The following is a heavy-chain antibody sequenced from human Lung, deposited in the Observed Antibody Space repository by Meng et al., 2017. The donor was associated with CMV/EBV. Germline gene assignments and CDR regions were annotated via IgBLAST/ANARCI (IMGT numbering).Heavy chain of an antibody. CDR3: CRPTAVPNSPTDY. CDR2: IRSKASNYAT. D-gene: IGHD6-19*01. V-gene: IGHV3-73*01. J-gene: IGHJ4*01. CDR1: GFTFSDSA. Sequence: ESXKIPXAAPGFTFSDSAMYWVRQASGKGLELVGRIRSKASNYATTYAASVEGRLTIPRDDSKNIVYLEMNSLKIEDTALYYCCRPTAVPNSPTDYWGQGTLVTVSS.